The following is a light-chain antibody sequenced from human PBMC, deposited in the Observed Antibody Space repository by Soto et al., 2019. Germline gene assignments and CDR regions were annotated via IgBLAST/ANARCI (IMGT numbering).Light chain of an antibody. CDR1: SSDVGGYNY. CDR2: DVN. Sequence: QSALTQPRSVSGSPGQSVTISCTGTSSDVGGYNYVSWYQQHPGKAPKFMIYDVNKRPSGVPDRFSGSKSGNTASLTISGLQAEDEADYYCCSYAGSYTVVFGSGTQLTVL. V-gene: IGLV2-11*01. J-gene: IGLJ7*01. CDR3: CSYAGSYTVV.